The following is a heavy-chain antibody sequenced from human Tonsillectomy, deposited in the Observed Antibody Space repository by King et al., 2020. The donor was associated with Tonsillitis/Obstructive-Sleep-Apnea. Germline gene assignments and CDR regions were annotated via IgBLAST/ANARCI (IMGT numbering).Heavy chain of an antibody. CDR3: ARDPTVVVVAATPYFDY. CDR2: ISSSGSYI. D-gene: IGHD2-15*01. V-gene: IGHV3-21*01. J-gene: IGHJ4*02. Sequence: VQLVESGGGLVKPGGSLRLYCAASGFTFSSYSMNWVRQAPGKGLEWVSSISSSGSYIHYADSVKGRFTISRDNAKNSLYLQMNSLRADDTAVYYCARDPTVVVVAATPYFDYWGQGTLVTVSS. CDR1: GFTFSSYS.